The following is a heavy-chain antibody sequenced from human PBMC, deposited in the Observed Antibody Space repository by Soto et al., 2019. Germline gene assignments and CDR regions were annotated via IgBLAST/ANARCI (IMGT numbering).Heavy chain of an antibody. V-gene: IGHV1-69*06. Sequence: SVKVSCKASGGTFSSYAISWVRQAPGQGLEWMGGIIPIFGTANYAQKFQGRVTITADKSTSTAYMELSRLRSGDTAVYYCAREPATAKPEGVDFWGQGTLVTVSS. CDR3: AREPATAKPEGVDF. CDR1: GGTFSSYA. CDR2: IIPIFGTA. D-gene: IGHD1-1*01. J-gene: IGHJ4*02.